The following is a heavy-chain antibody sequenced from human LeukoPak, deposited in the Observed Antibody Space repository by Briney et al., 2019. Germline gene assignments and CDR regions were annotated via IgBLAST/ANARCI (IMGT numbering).Heavy chain of an antibody. V-gene: IGHV3-74*01. CDR3: ARVATGSYDWFDP. Sequence: GGSLRLSCAASGFTFSNYSMNWVRQAPGKGLVWVSRINSDGSTTSYADSVKGRFTISRDNSKNTLYLQMNSLRAEDTAVYFCARVATGSYDWFDPWGQGTLVTVSS. J-gene: IGHJ5*02. D-gene: IGHD3-10*01. CDR2: INSDGSTT. CDR1: GFTFSNYS.